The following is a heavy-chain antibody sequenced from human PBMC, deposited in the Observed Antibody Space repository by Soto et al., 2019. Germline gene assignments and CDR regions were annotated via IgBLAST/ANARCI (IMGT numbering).Heavy chain of an antibody. V-gene: IGHV3-21*01. Sequence: EVQLVESGGGLVKPGGSLRLSCAASGFTFSSYSMNWVRQAPGKGLEWVSSISSSSSYIYYADSVKGRFTISRDNAKNSLSLQMNSLRAEDTAVYYCASHPRDSSGYWYYFDYWGLGTLVTVSS. D-gene: IGHD3-22*01. CDR1: GFTFSSYS. CDR3: ASHPRDSSGYWYYFDY. CDR2: ISSSSSYI. J-gene: IGHJ4*02.